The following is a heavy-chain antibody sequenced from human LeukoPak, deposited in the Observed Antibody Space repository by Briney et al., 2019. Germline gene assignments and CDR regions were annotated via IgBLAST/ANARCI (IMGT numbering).Heavy chain of an antibody. V-gene: IGHV4-39*01. D-gene: IGHD3-22*01. CDR2: IYYSGST. CDR1: GGSVSSISYY. CDR3: ASSIYDTRGYYLDY. J-gene: IGHJ4*02. Sequence: SETLSLTCTVSGGSVSSISYYWGWIRQPPGKGLEWIGSIYYSGSTYYNPSLKSRVAISVDTSENQFSLKLSSVTAADTAIYFCASSIYDTRGYYLDYWGQGTLVTVSS.